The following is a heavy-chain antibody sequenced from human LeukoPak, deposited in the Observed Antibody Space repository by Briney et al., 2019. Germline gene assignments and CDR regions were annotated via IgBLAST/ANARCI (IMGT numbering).Heavy chain of an antibody. D-gene: IGHD3-16*02. J-gene: IGHJ4*02. Sequence: GGSLRLSCTASGFTFGDYAMSWVRQAPGKGLEWVGFIRSKAYGGTTEYAASVEGRFTISRDDSKSIAYLQMNSLKTEDTAVYYCTRTFGGVIVYYFDYWGQGTLVTVSS. V-gene: IGHV3-49*04. CDR1: GFTFGDYA. CDR3: TRTFGGVIVYYFDY. CDR2: IRSKAYGGTT.